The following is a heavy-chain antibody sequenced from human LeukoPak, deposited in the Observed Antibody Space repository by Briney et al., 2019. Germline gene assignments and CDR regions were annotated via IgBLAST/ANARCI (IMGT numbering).Heavy chain of an antibody. CDR3: ARNRGVTTVFSGWLDP. J-gene: IGHJ5*02. Sequence: PSGTLSLTCAVSGGSISTGNWWTWVRQSPDKGLEWIGEIYHNGSTNYNPSLKSRVTISVDTSKNQFSLKLSSVTAADTAVYYCARNRGVTTVFSGWLDPWGQGTLVTVSS. D-gene: IGHD4-17*01. V-gene: IGHV4-4*02. CDR2: IYHNGST. CDR1: GGSISTGNW.